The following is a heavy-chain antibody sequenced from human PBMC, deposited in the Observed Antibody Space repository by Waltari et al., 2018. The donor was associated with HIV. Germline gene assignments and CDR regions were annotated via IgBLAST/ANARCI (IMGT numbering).Heavy chain of an antibody. CDR1: GRSFSGYY. CDR3: ARGRWTMVRGVIQAYYYYYGMDV. CDR2: IYHSGST. D-gene: IGHD3-10*01. V-gene: IGHV4-34*01. Sequence: QVQLQQWGAGLLKCSVTLSLTCAVYGRSFSGYYWCWIRHPPGKGLEWIGEIYHSGSTNYNPSLKNRVTISVDTSKNQFSLKLSSVTAADTAVYYCARGRWTMVRGVIQAYYYYYGMDVWGQGTTVTVSS. J-gene: IGHJ6*02.